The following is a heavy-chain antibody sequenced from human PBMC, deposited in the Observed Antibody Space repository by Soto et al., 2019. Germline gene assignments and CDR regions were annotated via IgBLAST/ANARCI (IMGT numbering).Heavy chain of an antibody. CDR2: FIPMLGMS. D-gene: IGHD3-10*01. J-gene: IGHJ4*02. CDR1: GDTFNFYT. V-gene: IGHV1-69*02. Sequence: QVQLVQSGAEVKKPGSSVKVSCTASGDTFNFYTISWVRQAPGQGLEWMGRFIPMLGMSNYAQNFQGRVTMIADKSTSTAYMELSSLRSEDTALYYCATNYGSGSAHFDNWGQGTLVTVSS. CDR3: ATNYGSGSAHFDN.